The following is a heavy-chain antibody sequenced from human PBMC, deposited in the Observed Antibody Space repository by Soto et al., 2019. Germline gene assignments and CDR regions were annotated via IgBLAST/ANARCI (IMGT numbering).Heavy chain of an antibody. Sequence: GGSLRLSCAASGFTFSSYAMHWVRQAPGKGLEWVAVISYDGSNKYYADSVKGRFTISRDNSKNTLYLQMNSLRAEDTAVYYCAREYGYGMDVWGQGTTVTVSS. J-gene: IGHJ6*02. CDR2: ISYDGSNK. CDR3: AREYGYGMDV. V-gene: IGHV3-30-3*01. CDR1: GFTFSSYA. D-gene: IGHD4-17*01.